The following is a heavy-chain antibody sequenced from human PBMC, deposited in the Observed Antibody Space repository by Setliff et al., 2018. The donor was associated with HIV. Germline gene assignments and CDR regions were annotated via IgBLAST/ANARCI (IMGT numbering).Heavy chain of an antibody. CDR2: ISSTSTTI. CDR1: GFTFSTYS. V-gene: IGHV3-48*01. CDR3: ARSGPSGGQTPGAFDI. D-gene: IGHD2-15*01. Sequence: PGGSLRLSCAASGFTFSTYSMNWVRQAPGKGLEWVSYISSTSTTIYYADSVKGRFTVSRDNAKNSLYLQMNSLRAEDTAVYYCARSGPSGGQTPGAFDIWGQGTMVTVSS. J-gene: IGHJ3*02.